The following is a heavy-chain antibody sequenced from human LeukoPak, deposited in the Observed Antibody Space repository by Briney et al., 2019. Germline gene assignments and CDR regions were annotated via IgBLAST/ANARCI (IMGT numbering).Heavy chain of an antibody. D-gene: IGHD3-22*01. J-gene: IGHJ4*02. CDR2: IYTTGST. CDR3: ARADYYDSSGYYSYFDY. CDR1: GGSISSYY. Sequence: PSETLSLTCTVSGGSISSYYWSWIRQPAGKGLEWIGRIYTTGSTKYNPSLKSRVTMSVDTSKNQFSLKLSSVTAADTAVYYCARADYYDSSGYYSYFDYWGQGTLVTVSS. V-gene: IGHV4-4*07.